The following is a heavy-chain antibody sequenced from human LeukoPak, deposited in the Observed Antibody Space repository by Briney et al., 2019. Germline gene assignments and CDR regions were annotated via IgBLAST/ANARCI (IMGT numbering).Heavy chain of an antibody. J-gene: IGHJ6*03. CDR2: IYYSGST. Sequence: SETLSLTCTVSGGSISSYYWSWIRQPPGKGLEWIGYIYYSGSTNYNPSLKSRVTISVDTSKNQFSLKLSSVTAADTAVYYCAGRYCSSTSCTKGGYYYYYMDVWGKGTTVTVSS. V-gene: IGHV4-59*01. D-gene: IGHD2-2*01. CDR3: AGRYCSSTSCTKGGYYYYYMDV. CDR1: GGSISSYY.